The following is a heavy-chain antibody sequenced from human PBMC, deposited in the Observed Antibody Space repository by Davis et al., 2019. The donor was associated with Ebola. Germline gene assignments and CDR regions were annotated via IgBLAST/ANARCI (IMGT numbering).Heavy chain of an antibody. D-gene: IGHD6-13*01. CDR3: ARGSWYGDYFDY. CDR1: GGSISSSSYY. CDR2: IYHSGST. V-gene: IGHV4-39*07. Sequence: SETLSLTCTVSGGSISSSSYYWGWIRQPPGKGLEWIGSIYHSGSTYYNPSLKSRVTISVDGSKNQFSLKLSSVTAADTAVYYCARGSWYGDYFDYWGQGTLVTVSS. J-gene: IGHJ4*02.